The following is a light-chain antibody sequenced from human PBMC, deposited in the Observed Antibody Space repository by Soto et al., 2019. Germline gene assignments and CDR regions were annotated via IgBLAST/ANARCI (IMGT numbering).Light chain of an antibody. CDR2: GAS. V-gene: IGKV3-20*01. J-gene: IGKJ2*01. CDR1: QRVSSRF. CDR3: QQYGSSPYT. Sequence: EIVWTQSQGTLSLSPGERATLSCRASQRVSSRFLAWYQQKPGQAPRLLMYGASSRATGIPDRFSGTGSGTDFTLTISRLEPEEFAVYYCQQYGSSPYTFGLGTKLEIK.